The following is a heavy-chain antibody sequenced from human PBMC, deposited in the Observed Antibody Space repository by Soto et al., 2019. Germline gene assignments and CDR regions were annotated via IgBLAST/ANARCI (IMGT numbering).Heavy chain of an antibody. CDR1: GFTFSSYS. D-gene: IGHD5-18*01. CDR3: ARSCGYSCVFDAFDI. CDR2: ISSSSSYI. Sequence: GGSLRLSCAASGFTFSSYSMNWVRQAPGKGLEWVSSISSSSSYIYYADSVKGRFTISRDNAKNSLYLQMNSLRAEDTAVYYCARSCGYSCVFDAFDIWGQGTMVTVSS. J-gene: IGHJ3*02. V-gene: IGHV3-21*01.